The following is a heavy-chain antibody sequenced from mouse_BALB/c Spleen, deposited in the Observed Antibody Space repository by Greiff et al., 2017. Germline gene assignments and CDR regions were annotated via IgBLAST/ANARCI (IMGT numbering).Heavy chain of an antibody. CDR1: GFTFSSFG. J-gene: IGHJ4*01. Sequence: EVQVVESGGGLVQPGGSRKLSCAASGFTFSSFGMHWVRQAPEKGLEWVAYISSGSSTIYYADTVKGRFTISRDNPKNTLFLQMTSLRSEDTAMYYCARNDYGNYYYAMDYWGQGTSVTVSS. V-gene: IGHV5-17*02. D-gene: IGHD2-1*01. CDR3: ARNDYGNYYYAMDY. CDR2: ISSGSSTI.